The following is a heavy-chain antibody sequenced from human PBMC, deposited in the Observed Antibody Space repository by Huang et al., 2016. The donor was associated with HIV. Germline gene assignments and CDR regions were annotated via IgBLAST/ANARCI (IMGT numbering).Heavy chain of an antibody. J-gene: IGHJ6*02. V-gene: IGHV5-51*01. CDR3: SRPGGGGFSFGPRAGMDV. Sequence: EVQLVQSGAEVKKPGESLRISCKGSGYSFVKYWIGWVRQTPEKGLEWMGFIYPDDSDTRYSPSFRGQVTISADKSTNTAYLQWKNLKASDSAIYYFSRPGGGGFSFGPRAGMDVWGQGTTVIVSS. CDR2: IYPDDSDT. CDR1: GYSFVKYW. D-gene: IGHD3-3*01.